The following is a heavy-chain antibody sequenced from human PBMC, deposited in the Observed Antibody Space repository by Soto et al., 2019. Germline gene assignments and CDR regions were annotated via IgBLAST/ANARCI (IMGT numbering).Heavy chain of an antibody. D-gene: IGHD1-26*01. CDR1: AGTISNYH. CDR2: IFYTGKT. V-gene: IGHV4-59*01. Sequence: PSETVSLTCSVSAGTISNYHWSLIRQPPGKGLEWIGYIFYTGKTNYNPSLKSRVTISLDTSKNQFSLRLDSVTAADTAVYYCARVLEGAGGFDPWGQGTLVTVSS. CDR3: ARVLEGAGGFDP. J-gene: IGHJ5*02.